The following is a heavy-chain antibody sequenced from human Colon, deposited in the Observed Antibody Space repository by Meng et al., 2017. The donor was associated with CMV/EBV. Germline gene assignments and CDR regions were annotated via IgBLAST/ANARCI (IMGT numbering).Heavy chain of an antibody. CDR3: GKQLAAAGLCIDY. D-gene: IGHD6-13*01. CDR1: GFTFSNSD. J-gene: IGHJ4*02. V-gene: IGHV3-23*03. Sequence: GESLKISCAASGFTFSNSDMNWVRQAPGKGLEWVSVIYSGGSTTSYADSVKGRFTISRDNSRNMVYLQMNSLRAEDTAVYYCGKQLAAAGLCIDYWGQGTLVTVSS. CDR2: IYSGGSTT.